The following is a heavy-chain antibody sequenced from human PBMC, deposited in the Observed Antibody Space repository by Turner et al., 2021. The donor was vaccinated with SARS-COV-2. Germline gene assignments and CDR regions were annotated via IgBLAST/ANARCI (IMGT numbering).Heavy chain of an antibody. CDR2: INAGNGNT. J-gene: IGHJ6*02. V-gene: IGHV1-3*01. CDR3: ARDLAYCSSTSCPYYYYYGMDV. D-gene: IGHD2-2*01. Sequence: VQLVQSGAEVRKPGASVKVSCQASGYTFTSYAMHWVRQAHGQRLGWMGWINAGNGNTKYSQKFQGRVTITRDTSASTAYMELSSLRSEDTAVYYCARDLAYCSSTSCPYYYYYGMDVWGQGTTVTVSS. CDR1: GYTFTSYA.